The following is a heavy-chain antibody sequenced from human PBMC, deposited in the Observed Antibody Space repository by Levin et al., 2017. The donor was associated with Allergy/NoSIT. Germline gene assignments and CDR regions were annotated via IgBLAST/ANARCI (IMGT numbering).Heavy chain of an antibody. V-gene: IGHV3-23*01. CDR3: AKAQGIAVAGTEGF. J-gene: IGHJ4*02. D-gene: IGHD6-19*01. CDR1: GFTFSSYA. CDR2: ISGSGGST. Sequence: QPGGSLRLSCAASGFTFSSYAMSWVRQAPGKGLEWVSAISGSGGSTYYADSVKGRFTISRDNSKNTLYLQMNSLRAEDTAVYYCAKAQGIAVAGTEGFWGQGTLVTVSS.